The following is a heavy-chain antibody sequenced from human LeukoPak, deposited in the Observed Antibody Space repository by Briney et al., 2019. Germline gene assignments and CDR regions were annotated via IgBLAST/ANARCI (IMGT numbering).Heavy chain of an antibody. J-gene: IGHJ6*02. D-gene: IGHD5-12*01. CDR2: IYTSGST. CDR3: ARGILGYSGYDFVRRHREYYYYGMDV. CDR1: GGSISSYY. V-gene: IGHV4-4*07. Sequence: SETLSLTCTASGGSISSYYWSWIRQPAGKGLEWIWRIYTSGSTNYNPSLKRRVTMAVDTSKNQFSLKLSSVTAADTAVYFCARGILGYSGYDFVRRHREYYYYGMDVWGQGTTVTVSS.